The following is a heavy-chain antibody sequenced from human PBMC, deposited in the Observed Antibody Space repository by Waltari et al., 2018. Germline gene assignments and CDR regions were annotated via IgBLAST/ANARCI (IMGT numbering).Heavy chain of an antibody. D-gene: IGHD5-18*01. CDR2: IMRSFGTA. CDR1: GGTFSSYA. Sequence: QVQLVQSGAEVKKPGSSVKVSCKASGGTFSSYAISWVRQAPGQGLEWMGGIMRSFGTANYGQKFEGRVTSTADESTSTAYMELSSLRSEDTAGYYCARGEYSYGTDSFDYWGQGTLVTVSS. CDR3: ARGEYSYGTDSFDY. V-gene: IGHV1-69*01. J-gene: IGHJ4*02.